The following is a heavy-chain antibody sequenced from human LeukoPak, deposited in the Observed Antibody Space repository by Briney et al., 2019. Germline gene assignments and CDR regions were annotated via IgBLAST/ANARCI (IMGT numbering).Heavy chain of an antibody. J-gene: IGHJ6*03. CDR3: ARASYYDSSGYLYGYMDV. Sequence: PSETLSLTCTVSGGSISSHYWSWIRQPPGQGLEWIGYIYYSGSTNYNPSLKSRVTISVDTSKNQFSLKLSSVTAADTAVYYCARASYYDSSGYLYGYMDVRGKGTTVTVSS. CDR2: IYYSGST. V-gene: IGHV4-59*11. CDR1: GGSISSHY. D-gene: IGHD3-22*01.